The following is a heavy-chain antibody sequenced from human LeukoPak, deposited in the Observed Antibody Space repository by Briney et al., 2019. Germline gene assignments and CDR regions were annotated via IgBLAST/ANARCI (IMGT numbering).Heavy chain of an antibody. CDR3: ARETRRGYSYGLVYGMDV. D-gene: IGHD5-18*01. V-gene: IGHV3-11*01. J-gene: IGHJ6*02. Sequence: PGGSLRLSCAASGLTFSDYYMSWIRQAPGKGLEWVSYISSSGSTTHYADSVKGRFTISRDNAKNSLYLQMNSLRAEDTAVYYCARETRRGYSYGLVYGMDVWGQGTTVTVSS. CDR2: ISSSGSTT. CDR1: GLTFSDYY.